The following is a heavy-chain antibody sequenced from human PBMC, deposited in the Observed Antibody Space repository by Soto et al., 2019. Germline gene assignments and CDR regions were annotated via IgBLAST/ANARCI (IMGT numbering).Heavy chain of an antibody. CDR3: ARRLYYDSSGFEGGGMDV. CDR2: INHRGSA. CDR1: GASVSSTYW. D-gene: IGHD3-22*01. V-gene: IGHV4-4*02. Sequence: SETLSLTCAVSGASVSSTYWWSWVRQPPGKGPEWIGEINHRGSANYNPSLKSRVTISVDTSKNQFSLKLSPVTAADTAVYYCARRLYYDSSGFEGGGMDVWGQGTTVTVSS. J-gene: IGHJ6*02.